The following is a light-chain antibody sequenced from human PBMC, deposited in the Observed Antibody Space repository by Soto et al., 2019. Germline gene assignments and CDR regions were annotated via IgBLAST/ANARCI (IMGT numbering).Light chain of an antibody. CDR1: SFNIGAGYD. V-gene: IGLV1-40*01. J-gene: IGLJ2*01. CDR2: GNT. CDR3: LSFDSSLSVV. Sequence: QPVLTQPPSVSGAPGQRVTISCTGSSFNIGAGYDVHWYQQLPGRAPNLLIYGNTNRPSGVPDRFSGSKSGTSASLAITGLQAEDEADYYCLSFDSSLSVVFGGGTKLTVL.